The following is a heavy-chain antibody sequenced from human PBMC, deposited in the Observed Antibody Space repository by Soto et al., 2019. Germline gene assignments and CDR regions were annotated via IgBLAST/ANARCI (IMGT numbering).Heavy chain of an antibody. CDR2: ISYDGSNK. Sequence: GSLRLSCAASGFTFSSYGMHWVRQAPGKGLEWVAVISYDGSNKYYADSVKGRFTISRDNSKNTLYLQMNSLRAEDTAVYYCAKDGPYSSGWFYYGMDVWGQGTTVTVSS. CDR1: GFTFSSYG. V-gene: IGHV3-30*18. J-gene: IGHJ6*02. D-gene: IGHD6-19*01. CDR3: AKDGPYSSGWFYYGMDV.